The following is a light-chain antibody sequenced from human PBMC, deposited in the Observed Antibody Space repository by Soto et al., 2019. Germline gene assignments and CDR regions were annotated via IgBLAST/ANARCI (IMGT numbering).Light chain of an antibody. CDR1: SSDIGGFIH. J-gene: IGLJ1*01. CDR3: SSFTSSSSYV. Sequence: QAVVTQPASVSDSPGQSITISCIGTSSDIGGFIHVSWHQQHPGKAPKLIIYDVNNRPAGVSNRFSGSKTGNTASLIISGLQAEDEADYYCSSFTSSSSYVFGSGTKVTVL. CDR2: DVN. V-gene: IGLV2-14*01.